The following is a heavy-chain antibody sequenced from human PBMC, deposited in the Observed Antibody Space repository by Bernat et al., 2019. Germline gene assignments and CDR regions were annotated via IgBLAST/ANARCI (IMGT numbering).Heavy chain of an antibody. Sequence: QVQLVESGGGVVQPGRSLRLSCAASGFTFSSYSMHWVRQAPGKGLEWVAVIWYDGSNKYYADSVKGRFTISRDNSKNTLYLQMNSLRAEDTAVYYCARDGIAAATASGDFQHWGQGTLVTVSS. V-gene: IGHV3-33*01. D-gene: IGHD6-13*01. CDR1: GFTFSSYS. CDR2: IWYDGSNK. CDR3: ARDGIAAATASGDFQH. J-gene: IGHJ1*01.